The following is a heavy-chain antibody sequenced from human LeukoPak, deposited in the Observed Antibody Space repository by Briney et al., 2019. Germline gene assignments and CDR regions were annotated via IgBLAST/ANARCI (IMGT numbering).Heavy chain of an antibody. CDR1: GYSISSGYY. J-gene: IGHJ6*03. CDR2: IYHSGST. CDR3: ARTASSGDMDV. D-gene: IGHD6-19*01. V-gene: IGHV4-38-2*02. Sequence: SETLSLTCTVSGYSISSGYYWGWIRQPPGKGLEWIGSIYHSGSTYYNPSLKSRVTISVDTSKNQFSLKLSSVTAADTAVYYCARTASSGDMDVWGKGTTVTVSS.